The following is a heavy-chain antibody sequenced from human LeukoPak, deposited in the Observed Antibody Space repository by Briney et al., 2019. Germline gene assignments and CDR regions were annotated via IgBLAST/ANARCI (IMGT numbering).Heavy chain of an antibody. CDR3: ARGTYYYDSSGYLGDAFDI. Sequence: PGGSLRLSCAASGFTVNSNYMSWVRQAPGNGLEWVSVIYGGGSSYYADSVKGRFTISRDNSKNTLFLQMNSLRAEDTAVYYCARGTYYYDSSGYLGDAFDIWGQGTMVTVSS. J-gene: IGHJ3*02. CDR2: IYGGGSS. V-gene: IGHV3-53*01. CDR1: GFTVNSNY. D-gene: IGHD3-22*01.